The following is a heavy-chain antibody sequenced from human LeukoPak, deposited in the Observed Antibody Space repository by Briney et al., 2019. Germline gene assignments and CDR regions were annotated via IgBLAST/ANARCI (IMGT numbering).Heavy chain of an antibody. V-gene: IGHV4-59*08. CDR1: GGSISSYY. Sequence: SETLSLTCTVSGGSISSYYWSWIRQPPGKGLEWIGYIYYSGSTNYNPSLKSRVTISIDTSKNQFSLQMSIVTAADTAVYYCASRRVGAFDYWGQGTLVTVSS. J-gene: IGHJ4*02. CDR2: IYYSGST. D-gene: IGHD1-26*01. CDR3: ASRRVGAFDY.